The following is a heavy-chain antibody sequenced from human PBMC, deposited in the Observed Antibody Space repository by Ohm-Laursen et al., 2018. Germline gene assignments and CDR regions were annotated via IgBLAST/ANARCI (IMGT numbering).Heavy chain of an antibody. Sequence: SLRLSCAASGFTFSSYGMHWVRQAPGKGLEWVAVISYDGNDKYYADSVKGRFTISRDNSKNTLYLQMNSLRVEDTAVYYCAKGMLRGAPYYFDYWGQGTLVTVSS. CDR3: AKGMLRGAPYYFDY. V-gene: IGHV3-30*18. CDR2: ISYDGNDK. D-gene: IGHD3-10*01. J-gene: IGHJ4*02. CDR1: GFTFSSYG.